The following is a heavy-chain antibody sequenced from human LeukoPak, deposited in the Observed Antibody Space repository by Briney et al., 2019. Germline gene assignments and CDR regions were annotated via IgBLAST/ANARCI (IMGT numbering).Heavy chain of an antibody. J-gene: IGHJ4*02. Sequence: SETLSLTCTVSGGSISSSSYYWGWIRQPPGKGLEWIGSIYYSGSTYYNPSLKSRVTISVDTSKNQFSLKLSSVTAADTAVYHCARLGRLSGWYASYWGQGTLVTVSS. CDR2: IYYSGST. V-gene: IGHV4-39*01. CDR1: GGSISSSSYY. D-gene: IGHD6-19*01. CDR3: ARLGRLSGWYASY.